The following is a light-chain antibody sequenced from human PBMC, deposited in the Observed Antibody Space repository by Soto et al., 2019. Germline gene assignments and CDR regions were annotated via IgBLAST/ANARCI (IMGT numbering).Light chain of an antibody. CDR3: LQYSSHSWT. V-gene: IGKV1-5*01. J-gene: IGKJ1*01. Sequence: LAPSVGDRVTITCRASRSISDWLAWYQQKPGKAPELLIFDASNLKSGVSSRFSGSGSGTEFTLTISRLQPDDVATYYCLQYSSHSWTFGQGTKVDIK. CDR2: DAS. CDR1: RSISDW.